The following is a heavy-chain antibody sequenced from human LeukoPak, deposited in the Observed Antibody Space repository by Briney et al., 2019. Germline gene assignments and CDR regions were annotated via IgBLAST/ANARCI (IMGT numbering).Heavy chain of an antibody. V-gene: IGHV3-49*04. J-gene: IGHJ4*02. Sequence: GGSLRLSCTASGFTSGDYAMSWVRRAPGKGLGWVGFIRSKAYGGTTEYAASVKGRFTISRDDSKSIAYLQMNSLKTEDTAVYYCTSSSSWYFLLDYWGQGTLVTVSS. CDR1: GFTSGDYA. CDR3: TSSSSWYFLLDY. CDR2: IRSKAYGGTT. D-gene: IGHD6-13*01.